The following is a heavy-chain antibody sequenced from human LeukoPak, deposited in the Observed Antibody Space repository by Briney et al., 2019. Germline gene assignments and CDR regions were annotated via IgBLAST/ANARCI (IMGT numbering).Heavy chain of an antibody. CDR3: ARGGYYDFWSDPRSAFDI. CDR1: GGSFSGYY. D-gene: IGHD3-3*01. CDR2: INHSGST. Sequence: SETLSLTCAVYGGSFSGYYWSWIRQPPGKGLEWIGEINHSGSTNYNPSLKSRVTISVDTSKNQFSLKLSSVTAADTAVYYCARGGYYDFWSDPRSAFDIWGQGTMVTVSS. J-gene: IGHJ3*02. V-gene: IGHV4-34*01.